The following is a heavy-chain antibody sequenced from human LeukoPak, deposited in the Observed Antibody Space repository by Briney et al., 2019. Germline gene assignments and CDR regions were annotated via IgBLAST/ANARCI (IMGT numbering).Heavy chain of an antibody. CDR3: VRNMVRGVVYFDS. J-gene: IGHJ4*02. CDR1: GFTFGSYA. CDR2: ISHEGSNK. V-gene: IGHV3-30-3*01. D-gene: IGHD3-10*01. Sequence: PGGSLRLSCAASGFTFGSYAMHWVRQAPGKGLEWVAVISHEGSNKYNADSVKGRFTISRDNSKNTLYLQMNSLRAEDTAVYYCVRNMVRGVVYFDSWGQGALVTVSS.